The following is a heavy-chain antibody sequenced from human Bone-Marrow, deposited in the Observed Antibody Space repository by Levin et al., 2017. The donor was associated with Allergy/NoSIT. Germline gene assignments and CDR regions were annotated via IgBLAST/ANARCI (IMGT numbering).Heavy chain of an antibody. V-gene: IGHV4-59*01. CDR2: IYYSGGT. CDR1: GGSINYYY. D-gene: IGHD2-15*01. CDR3: ARGGSETEIRSRYFDS. J-gene: IGHJ4*02. Sequence: SETLSLTCAVSGGSINYYYWSWIRQSPGKGLEWIGYIYYSGGTHYNPSLKSRLTISLDPSKNHLSLKLTSVTAADTAVYYCARGGSETEIRSRYFDSWGQGTLVTVS.